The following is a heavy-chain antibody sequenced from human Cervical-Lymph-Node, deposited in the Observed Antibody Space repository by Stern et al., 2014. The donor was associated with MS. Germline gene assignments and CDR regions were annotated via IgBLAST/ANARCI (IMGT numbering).Heavy chain of an antibody. V-gene: IGHV1-8*01. J-gene: IGHJ1*01. CDR3: TKGWGR. CDR1: GYIFTSDD. Sequence: QVQLVQSGAEVRKPGASVRLSCKASGYIFTSDDINWVRQASGQGLEWMGWMNPDSGDTGFEQKFRGRVTMTRDISTSTAYMELSSLTSEDTGVYCCTKGWGRWGQGTQVTVSS. CDR2: MNPDSGDT. D-gene: IGHD7-27*01.